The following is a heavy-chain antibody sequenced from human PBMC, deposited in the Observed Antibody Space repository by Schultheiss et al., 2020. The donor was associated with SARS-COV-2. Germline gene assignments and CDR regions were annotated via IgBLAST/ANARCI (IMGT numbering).Heavy chain of an antibody. Sequence: GGSLRLSCAASGFTFGTYNMHWVRQAPGKGLEFVASIRSSGRDIYYADSMQGRFTVSRDNANNSLYLQMHSLRAEDTAVYYCARLRWEVGVEHGMDVWGQGTTVTVSS. J-gene: IGHJ6*02. CDR1: GFTFGTYN. V-gene: IGHV3-21*01. CDR3: ARLRWEVGVEHGMDV. CDR2: IRSSGRDI. D-gene: IGHD1-26*01.